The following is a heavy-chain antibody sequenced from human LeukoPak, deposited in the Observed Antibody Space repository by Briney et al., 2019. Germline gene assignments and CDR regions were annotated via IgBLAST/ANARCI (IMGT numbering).Heavy chain of an antibody. Sequence: PSETLSLTCTVSGGSISSGDYYWSWIRQPPGKGLEWIGYIYYSGSTYYNPSLKSRVTISVDTSKNQFSLKLSSVTAADTAVYYCARENYYGSGSYSPLYDYYMDVWGKGTTVTVSS. V-gene: IGHV4-30-4*08. CDR3: ARENYYGSGSYSPLYDYYMDV. D-gene: IGHD3-10*01. CDR2: IYYSGST. CDR1: GGSISSGDYY. J-gene: IGHJ6*03.